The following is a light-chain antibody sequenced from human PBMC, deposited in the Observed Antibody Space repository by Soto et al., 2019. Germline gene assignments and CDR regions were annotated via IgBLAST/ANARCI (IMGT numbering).Light chain of an antibody. V-gene: IGKV1-8*01. Sequence: AIRMTQSPSSFSASTGDRVTITCRASQGISSYLAWYQQKPGKAPKLLIYAASTLQSGVPSRFSGSGSGTDFTLTISCLQSEDFAPYCCQQYYSYPFTFGPGTKVDIK. CDR1: QGISSY. CDR3: QQYYSYPFT. J-gene: IGKJ3*01. CDR2: AAS.